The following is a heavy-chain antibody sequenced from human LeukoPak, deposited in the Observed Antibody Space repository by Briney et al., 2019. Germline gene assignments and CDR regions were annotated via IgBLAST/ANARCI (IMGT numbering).Heavy chain of an antibody. Sequence: PSQTLSLTCTVSGDSINNYYWNYIRQPAGKGLEWIGRIHSSGTTTYSPSLQSRVTISTDTSKNQFSLELSSVTAADTAVYYCARDPQVAGYFDFWGQGTLVTVSS. J-gene: IGHJ4*02. CDR2: IHSSGTT. V-gene: IGHV4-4*07. D-gene: IGHD6-19*01. CDR3: ARDPQVAGYFDF. CDR1: GDSINNYY.